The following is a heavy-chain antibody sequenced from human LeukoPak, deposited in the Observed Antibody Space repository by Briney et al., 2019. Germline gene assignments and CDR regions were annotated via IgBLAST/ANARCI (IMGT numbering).Heavy chain of an antibody. CDR1: GGSISSNSYY. V-gene: IGHV4-39*07. CDR2: IYYSGST. Sequence: PSETLSLTCTVSGGSISSNSYYWGWIRQPPGKGLEWIGTIYYSGSTYYNPSLKSRVTISVDTSNNRFSLKLSSVTAADTAVYYCARVYRAWSAEYFQHWGQGTLVTVSS. J-gene: IGHJ1*01. CDR3: ARVYRAWSAEYFQH. D-gene: IGHD1-14*01.